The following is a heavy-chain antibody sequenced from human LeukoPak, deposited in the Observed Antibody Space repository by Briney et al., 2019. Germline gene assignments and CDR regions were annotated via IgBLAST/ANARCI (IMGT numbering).Heavy chain of an antibody. CDR3: ARVDTMGFDY. CDR2: ISNSGSTK. J-gene: IGHJ4*02. Sequence: GGSLRLSCAASGFTFSSYYMNWVRQAPGKGLEWVSYISNSGSTKYYADSVKGRFTISRDNANNSLYLQMNSLRAEDTAVYYCARVDTMGFDYWGQGTLVTVSS. CDR1: GFTFSSYY. V-gene: IGHV3-48*03. D-gene: IGHD3-10*01.